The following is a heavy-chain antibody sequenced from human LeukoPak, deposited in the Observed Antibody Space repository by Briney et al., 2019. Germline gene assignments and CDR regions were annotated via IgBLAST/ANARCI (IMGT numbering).Heavy chain of an antibody. V-gene: IGHV3-21*01. J-gene: IGHJ4*02. CDR3: ARGDTAMVGYYFDY. D-gene: IGHD5-18*01. Sequence: SVKGRFTISRDNAKNSLYLQLNSLRAEDTAVYYCARGDTAMVGYYFDYWGQGTLVTVSS.